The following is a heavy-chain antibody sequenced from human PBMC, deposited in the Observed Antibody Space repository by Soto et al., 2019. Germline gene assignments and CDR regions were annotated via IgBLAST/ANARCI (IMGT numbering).Heavy chain of an antibody. CDR2: IYYSGST. CDR1: GGSVSSGSYY. J-gene: IGHJ4*02. CDR3: ARGVRSGYDFDY. Sequence: SETLSLTCTVSGGSVSSGSYYWSWIRQPPGKGLEWIGYIYYSGSTNYNPSLKSRVTISVDTSKNQFSLKLSFVTAADTAVYYCARGVRSGYDFDYWGQGTLVTVSS. D-gene: IGHD5-12*01. V-gene: IGHV4-61*01.